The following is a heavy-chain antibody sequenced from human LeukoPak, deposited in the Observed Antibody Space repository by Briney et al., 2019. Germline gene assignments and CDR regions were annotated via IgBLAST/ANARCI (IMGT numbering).Heavy chain of an antibody. D-gene: IGHD5-24*01. CDR1: GFTFSSYS. J-gene: IGHJ4*02. V-gene: IGHV3-21*01. Sequence: GGSLRLSCAASGFTFSSYSMNWVRQAPGKGLEWVSYISNSSSYIYYADSVKGRFTISRDNDKNSLYLKMNSLRAEDTAVYYCARDRDIDWGQGTLVTVSS. CDR2: ISNSSSYI. CDR3: ARDRDID.